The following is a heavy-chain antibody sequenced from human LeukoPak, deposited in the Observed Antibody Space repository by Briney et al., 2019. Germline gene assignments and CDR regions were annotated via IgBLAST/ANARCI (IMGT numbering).Heavy chain of an antibody. CDR1: GGSFSGYY. CDR3: ARGSQTRATYGGSRPPFDY. J-gene: IGHJ4*02. D-gene: IGHD4-23*01. V-gene: IGHV4-34*01. Sequence: SQTLSLTCAVYGGSFSGYYWSWIRQPPGKGMEWIGEINHSGSTNYNPSLKTRVPISVDTSKNQFSLKLSSVTAADTAVYYCARGSQTRATYGGSRPPFDYWGQGTLVTVSS. CDR2: INHSGST.